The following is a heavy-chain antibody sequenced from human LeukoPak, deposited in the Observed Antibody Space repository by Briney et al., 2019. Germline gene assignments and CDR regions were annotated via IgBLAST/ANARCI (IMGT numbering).Heavy chain of an antibody. CDR1: GFTFISYA. CDR2: ISGSGGST. D-gene: IGHD5-24*01. Sequence: PGGSLRLSCAASGFTFISYAMSWVRQAPGKGLEWVSAISGSGGSTYYADSVKGRFTISRDNSKNTLYLQMNSLRAEDTAVYYCAKERGLVEIEPCDYWGQGTLVTVSS. J-gene: IGHJ4*02. CDR3: AKERGLVEIEPCDY. V-gene: IGHV3-23*01.